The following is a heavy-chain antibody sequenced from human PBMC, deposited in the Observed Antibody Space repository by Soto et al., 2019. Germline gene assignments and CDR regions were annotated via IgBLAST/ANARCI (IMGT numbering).Heavy chain of an antibody. CDR2: INHSGVT. CDR3: ARGGLTGGNYYIFDY. Sequence: PSETLSLTCGVYGGTFSGYYWTWIRQPPGKGLEWIGEINHSGVTTYNPSFESRVTISVDTSKDQISLRLTSVTAADAAVYYCARGGLTGGNYYIFDYWGQGTLVTVSS. J-gene: IGHJ4*02. V-gene: IGHV4-34*01. D-gene: IGHD2-15*01. CDR1: GGTFSGYY.